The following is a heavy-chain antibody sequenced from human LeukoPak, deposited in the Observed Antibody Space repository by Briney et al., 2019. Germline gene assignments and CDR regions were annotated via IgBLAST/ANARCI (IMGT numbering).Heavy chain of an antibody. Sequence: GASVKVSCKASGYTFTSYYMHWVRQAPGQGLEWMGIINPSGGSTSYAQKFQGRVTMTRDTSTSTVYMELSSLRSEDTAVYYCARHLTQYGDYRGYYFDYWGQGTLVTVSS. CDR2: INPSGGST. D-gene: IGHD4-17*01. CDR1: GYTFTSYY. J-gene: IGHJ4*02. CDR3: ARHLTQYGDYRGYYFDY. V-gene: IGHV1-46*01.